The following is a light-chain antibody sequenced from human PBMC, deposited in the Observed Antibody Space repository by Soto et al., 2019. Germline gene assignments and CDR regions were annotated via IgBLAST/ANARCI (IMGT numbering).Light chain of an antibody. Sequence: SYELTQPPSVSVAPGQTARITCGGNNIGSKSVHWYQQKPGQAPVLVVYDDIDRPSGIPERFSGSNSGNTATLTISRVEAGDGADYYCQVWDSSDQVYVFGTGTKVTVL. CDR1: NIGSKS. V-gene: IGLV3-21*02. CDR3: QVWDSSDQVYV. J-gene: IGLJ1*01. CDR2: DDI.